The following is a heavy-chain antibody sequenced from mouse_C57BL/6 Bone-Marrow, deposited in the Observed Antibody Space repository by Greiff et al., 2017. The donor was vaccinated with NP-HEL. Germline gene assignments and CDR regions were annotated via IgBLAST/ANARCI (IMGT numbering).Heavy chain of an antibody. CDR3: TRLRIYYDYGGFAY. CDR2: ISSGGDYI. Sequence: DVQLVESGEGLVKPGGSLKLSCAASGFTFSSYAMSWVRQTPEKRLEWVAYISSGGDYIYYADTVKGRFTISRDNARNTLYLQMSSLKSEDTDMYYCTRLRIYYDYGGFAYWGQGTLVTVSA. J-gene: IGHJ3*01. V-gene: IGHV5-9-1*02. CDR1: GFTFSSYA. D-gene: IGHD2-4*01.